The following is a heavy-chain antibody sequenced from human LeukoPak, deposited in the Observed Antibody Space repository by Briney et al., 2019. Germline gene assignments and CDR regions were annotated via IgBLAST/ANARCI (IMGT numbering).Heavy chain of an antibody. V-gene: IGHV4-34*01. J-gene: IGHJ4*02. CDR1: GFTFSTSS. Sequence: GSLRLSCAASGFTFSTSSMNWVRQAPGKGLEWIGEINHSGSTNYNPSLKSRVTISVDTSKNQFSLKLSSVTAADTAVYYCARGRLYDSSGYSTANFDYWGQGTLVTVSS. D-gene: IGHD3-22*01. CDR2: INHSGST. CDR3: ARGRLYDSSGYSTANFDY.